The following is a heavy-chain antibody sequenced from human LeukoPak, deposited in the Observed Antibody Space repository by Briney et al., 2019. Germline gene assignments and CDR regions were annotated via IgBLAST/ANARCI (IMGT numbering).Heavy chain of an antibody. Sequence: ASVKVSCKASGYTFTSHGIIWVRQAPGQGLEWKGWIRPSTGDTDYALNLQGRVTLTTDTSTSTAYMELRSLRSDDTAVYYCARVRDYLFDYWGQGTLVTVSS. CDR2: IRPSTGDT. J-gene: IGHJ4*02. D-gene: IGHD2/OR15-2a*01. CDR1: GYTFTSHG. CDR3: ARVRDYLFDY. V-gene: IGHV1-18*01.